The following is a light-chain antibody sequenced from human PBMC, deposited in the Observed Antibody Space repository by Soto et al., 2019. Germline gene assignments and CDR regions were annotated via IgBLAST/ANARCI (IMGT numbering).Light chain of an antibody. Sequence: DIQLTQSPYSLSASVGDRVTLTCQTSQSINTHLYWYQQKPGKPPKLLIHAISSLQSGVPSRFSGSGSGTDFSLTISSLQPEDSATYYCQQSYSFPRTFGQGTKVDIK. V-gene: IGKV1-39*01. CDR1: QSINTH. CDR2: AIS. J-gene: IGKJ1*01. CDR3: QQSYSFPRT.